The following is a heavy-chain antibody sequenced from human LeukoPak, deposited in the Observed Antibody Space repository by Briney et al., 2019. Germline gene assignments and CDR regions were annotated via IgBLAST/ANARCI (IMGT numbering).Heavy chain of an antibody. CDR3: ARAPPPYGSGNSPDY. J-gene: IGHJ4*02. D-gene: IGHD3-10*01. CDR2: IYSGGST. CDR1: GFTVSSNY. V-gene: IGHV3-53*01. Sequence: GGSLRLSCAASGFTVSSNYMSWVRQAPGKGLEWVSVIYSGGSTYYADSVKGRFTISRDTSKNTLYLQMNSLRVEDTAVYYCARAPPPYGSGNSPDYWGQGTLVIVSS.